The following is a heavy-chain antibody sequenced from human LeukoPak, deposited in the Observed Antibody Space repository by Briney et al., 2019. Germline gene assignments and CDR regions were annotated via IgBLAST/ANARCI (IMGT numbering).Heavy chain of an antibody. CDR1: GFTFSDHY. J-gene: IGHJ4*02. V-gene: IGHV3-72*01. CDR2: IRNKVNSHTT. D-gene: IGHD3-10*01. CDR3: VAMLRGLGY. Sequence: GGSLRLSCAASGFTFSDHYMDWVRQAPGKGLEWVGRIRNKVNSHTTEYSASVKGRFTISRDDSTNSVYLQMNSLKTEDTAVYYCVAMLRGLGYWGQGTRVTVSS.